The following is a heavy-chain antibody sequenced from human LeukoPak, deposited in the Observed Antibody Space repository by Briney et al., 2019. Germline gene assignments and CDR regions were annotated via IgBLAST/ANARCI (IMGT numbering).Heavy chain of an antibody. CDR3: ARVFSTSGRGYDYMDV. J-gene: IGHJ6*03. CDR1: GFTFSSYS. D-gene: IGHD6-6*01. CDR2: IKQAGSEN. V-gene: IGHV3-7*01. Sequence: GGSLRLSCAASGFTFSSYSMNWVRQAPGEGLEWVANIKQAGSENYYVDSVKGRFTISRDNTKNSLYLQMNSLRVEDTAVYYCARVFSTSGRGYDYMDVWGKGTSVIISS.